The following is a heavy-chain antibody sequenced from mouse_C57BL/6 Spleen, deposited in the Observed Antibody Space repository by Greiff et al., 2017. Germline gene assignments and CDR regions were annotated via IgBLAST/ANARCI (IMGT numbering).Heavy chain of an antibody. CDR1: GYTFTSYW. CDR2: IDPSDSYT. Sequence: QVQLQQPGAELVMPGASVKLSCKASGYTFTSYWMHWVKQRPGQGLEWIGEIDPSDSYTNYNQKFKGKSTLTVDKSSSTAYMQLSSLTSEDSAVYYCARSPDYYGSSSFAYWGQGTLVTVSA. D-gene: IGHD1-1*01. V-gene: IGHV1-69*01. J-gene: IGHJ3*01. CDR3: ARSPDYYGSSSFAY.